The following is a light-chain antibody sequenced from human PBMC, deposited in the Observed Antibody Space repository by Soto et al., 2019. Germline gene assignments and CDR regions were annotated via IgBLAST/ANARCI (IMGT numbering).Light chain of an antibody. CDR3: QQHANWPLT. CDR2: EAS. J-gene: IGKJ4*01. CDR1: QSVGNN. Sequence: EIVLTQYPGTLSLSPEERATLTYRASQSVGNNLAWYQQKPGQAPGLLIYEASTRATGIPARFSGSGSGTDFTLTISSLEPEDFAVYYCQQHANWPLTCGGGTKV. V-gene: IGKV3-11*01.